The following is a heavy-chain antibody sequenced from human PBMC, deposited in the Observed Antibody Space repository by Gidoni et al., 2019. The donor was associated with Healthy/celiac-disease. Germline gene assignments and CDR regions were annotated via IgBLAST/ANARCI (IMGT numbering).Heavy chain of an antibody. CDR2: IRSSGSTI. J-gene: IGHJ6*02. CDR3: ARGHKFPALYCSGGSCYSDPELYYYYGMDV. D-gene: IGHD2-15*01. V-gene: IGHV3-48*03. Sequence: EVQLVESGGGLVQPGGSLRLSCAASGFTFSSYDMNWVRQAPGQGLEWVSNIRSSGSTIYYAEAVKGGFTISRDNAKNSLYLQMNSVRAEDTAVYYCARGHKFPALYCSGGSCYSDPELYYYYGMDVWGQGTTVTVSS. CDR1: GFTFSSYD.